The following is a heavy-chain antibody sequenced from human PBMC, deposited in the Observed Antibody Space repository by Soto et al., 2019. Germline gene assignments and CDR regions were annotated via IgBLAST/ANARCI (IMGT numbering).Heavy chain of an antibody. D-gene: IGHD6-13*01. CDR3: ASRTQVSSRSGDYWFAP. J-gene: IGHJ5*02. CDR1: GGSISSYY. CDR2: IYYSGST. V-gene: IGHV4-59*06. Sequence: SETLSLTCTVSGGSISSYYWSWIRQHPGKGLEWIGYIYYSGSTYYNPSLKSRVTISVDTSKNQFSLKLSSVTAADTAVYYCASRTQVSSRSGDYWFAPWXQGTLVTVSS.